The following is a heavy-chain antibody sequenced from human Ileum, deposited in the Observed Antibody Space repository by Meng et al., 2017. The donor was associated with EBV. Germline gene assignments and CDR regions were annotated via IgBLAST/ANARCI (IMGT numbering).Heavy chain of an antibody. CDR3: ARRPTGIDY. D-gene: IGHD2-8*02. CDR1: GGSLSGAY. CDR2: IIHSGSP. V-gene: IGHV4-34*12. Sequence: QVQRQHGGSGQLKPSATLSLTRAFNGGSLSGAYWHWLRQPPGKGLEWIGEIIHSGSPSYDPSLKSRVTISIDTSKNQLSLVQSSVTAADTAVYYCARRPTGIDYWGQGTLVTVSS. J-gene: IGHJ4*02.